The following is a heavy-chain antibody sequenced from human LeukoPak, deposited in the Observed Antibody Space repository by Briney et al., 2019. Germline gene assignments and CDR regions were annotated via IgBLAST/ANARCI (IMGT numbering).Heavy chain of an antibody. V-gene: IGHV3-74*01. J-gene: IGHJ4*02. CDR3: ARGGSYGDY. Sequence: GGSLRLSCAASGFTFTRYWMHWVRQAPGKGLVWVSRVNPDGSSTTYGDSVKGRFTSSRDNAKNTLYLQMNSLRADDTAVYYCARGGSYGDYWGQGILVTVSS. CDR2: VNPDGSST. CDR1: GFTFTRYW. D-gene: IGHD3-16*01.